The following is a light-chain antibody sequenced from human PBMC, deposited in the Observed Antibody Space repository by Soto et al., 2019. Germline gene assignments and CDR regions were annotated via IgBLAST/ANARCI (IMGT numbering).Light chain of an antibody. V-gene: IGKV4-1*01. CDR1: QSVLHSSHNKNY. CDR3: QHYYTTPPT. J-gene: IGKJ1*01. Sequence: DIVMTQSPDSLAVSLGERATINCKSSQSVLHSSHNKNYLAWYQQKPGQPPKLLIYWASTRKSGVPDRFSGSGSGTDFTLTISSLQAEDVAVYYCQHYYTTPPTFGQGTKVEI. CDR2: WAS.